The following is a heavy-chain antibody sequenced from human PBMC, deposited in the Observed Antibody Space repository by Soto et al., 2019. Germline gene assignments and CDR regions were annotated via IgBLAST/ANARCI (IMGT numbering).Heavy chain of an antibody. CDR2: NSGSGGST. CDR1: GFSFSTYA. D-gene: IGHD3-3*01. J-gene: IGHJ4*02. CDR3: AKVKFDFWDGYEY. V-gene: IGHV3-23*01. Sequence: EVQLLESGGGLVQPGGSLRLSCAASGFSFSTYAMHWVRQAPGKGLEWVSANSGSGGSTYYAASVKGRFTISRDNSKSTLYLQMNSLRAEDTAVYYCAKVKFDFWDGYEYWGQGTLVTVSS.